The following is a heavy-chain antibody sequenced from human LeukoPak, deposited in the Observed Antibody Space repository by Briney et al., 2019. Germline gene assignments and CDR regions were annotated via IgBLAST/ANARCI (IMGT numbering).Heavy chain of an antibody. CDR1: GGSIRSGGYY. V-gene: IGHV4-31*03. Sequence: PSETLSLTCTVSGGSIRSGGYYWSWIRQHPGKGLEWIGFIYYTGYTYYNPSLKSRVSILIDTSTNQFSLKLNSVTAADTAVYYCARGYWAHGMNVWGPGTTVTVSS. CDR3: ARGYWAHGMNV. J-gene: IGHJ6*02. D-gene: IGHD6-13*01. CDR2: IYYTGYT.